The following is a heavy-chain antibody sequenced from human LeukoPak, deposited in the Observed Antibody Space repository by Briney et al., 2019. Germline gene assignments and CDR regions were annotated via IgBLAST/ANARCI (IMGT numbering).Heavy chain of an antibody. J-gene: IGHJ6*02. V-gene: IGHV1-18*01. D-gene: IGHD6-19*01. CDR3: AKLYSSGWPLEFMDV. CDR2: VSAYNGNT. Sequence: ASVKVSCKASGYTFTNYAFSWVRQAPGQGLEWMGWVSAYNGNTNYVQKFQGRVTMTTETSTSTVYMDLRSLRSDDTAVYYCAKLYSSGWPLEFMDVWGQGTTVTVSS. CDR1: GYTFTNYA.